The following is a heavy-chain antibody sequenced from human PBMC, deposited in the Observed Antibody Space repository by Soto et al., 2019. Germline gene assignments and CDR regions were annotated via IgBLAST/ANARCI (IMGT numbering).Heavy chain of an antibody. CDR3: ARTFYYGSGTSDY. J-gene: IGHJ4*02. D-gene: IGHD3-10*01. CDR2: IYYSGSA. Sequence: SETLSLTCTVSGGSISSGDSYWTWIRQHPGTGLEWIGYIYYSGSAYYNPSLKSRVTISVDTSRSQFSLKLSSVTAADTAVYYCARTFYYGSGTSDYWGQGTLVTSPQ. V-gene: IGHV4-31*03. CDR1: GGSISSGDSY.